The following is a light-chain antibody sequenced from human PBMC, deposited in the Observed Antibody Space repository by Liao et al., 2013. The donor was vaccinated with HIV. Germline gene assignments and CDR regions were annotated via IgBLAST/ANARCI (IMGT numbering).Light chain of an antibody. J-gene: IGLJ3*02. Sequence: SYVLSQPPSVSVAPGKTAKITCGGDDIGSKSVHWYQQKPGQAPVLLIYKDSERPSGIPERFSGSNSGNTATLTINRVEAGDEADYYCQVWDSSSDQQVFGGGTKLTVL. V-gene: IGLV3-21*01. CDR2: KDS. CDR3: QVWDSSSDQQV. CDR1: DIGSKS.